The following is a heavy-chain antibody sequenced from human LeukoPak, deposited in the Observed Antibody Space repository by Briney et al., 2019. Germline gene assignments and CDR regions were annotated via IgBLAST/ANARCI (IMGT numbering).Heavy chain of an antibody. J-gene: IGHJ4*02. CDR1: GFTFSSHA. Sequence: PGGSLRLSCAASGFTFSSHAMHWVRQAPGKGLEWVAVISYDGSNKYYVDSVKGRFTISRDNSKNTLYLQMNSLRAEDTAVYYCAREADTATSGWGQGTLVTVSS. CDR3: AREADTATSG. CDR2: ISYDGSNK. D-gene: IGHD5-18*01. V-gene: IGHV3-30-3*01.